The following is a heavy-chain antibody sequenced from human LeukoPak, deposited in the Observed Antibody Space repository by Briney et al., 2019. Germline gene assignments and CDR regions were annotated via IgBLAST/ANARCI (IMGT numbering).Heavy chain of an antibody. Sequence: PGGSLRLSCAASGFTFEDYAMHWVRQAPGKGLEWVSRISWNSGSIGYADSVKGRFTVSRDNTKNSLYLQMNSLRAEDTALYYCAKSAHCSSTSCYLYYFDYWGQGTLVTVSS. J-gene: IGHJ4*02. CDR1: GFTFEDYA. V-gene: IGHV3-9*01. CDR2: ISWNSGSI. D-gene: IGHD2-2*01. CDR3: AKSAHCSSTSCYLYYFDY.